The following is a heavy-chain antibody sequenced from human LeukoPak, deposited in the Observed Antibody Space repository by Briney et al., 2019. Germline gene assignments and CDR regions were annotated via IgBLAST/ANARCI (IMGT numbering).Heavy chain of an antibody. CDR1: GGTFSSYV. CDR2: IVPILGMT. Sequence: ASVKVSCKASGGTFSSYVVTWVRQAPGQGLEWMGRIVPILGMTDYAQKFRDRVTLSADKSADTVYMELNTLTSDDTAVFYCVSGPDNWGPGTLVFVSS. CDR3: VSGPDN. J-gene: IGHJ4*02. V-gene: IGHV1-69*04.